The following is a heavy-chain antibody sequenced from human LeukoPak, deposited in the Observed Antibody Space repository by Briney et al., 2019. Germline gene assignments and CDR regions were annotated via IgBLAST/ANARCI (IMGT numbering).Heavy chain of an antibody. V-gene: IGHV1-69*04. Sequence: SVKVSCKASGGTFSSYAISWVRQAPGQGLEWMGRIIPILGIANYAQKFRGRVTITADKSTSTAYMELSSLRSEDTAVYYCAREVKVTIFGVDPYYFDYWGQGTLVTVSS. CDR2: IIPILGIA. D-gene: IGHD3-3*01. CDR3: AREVKVTIFGVDPYYFDY. CDR1: GGTFSSYA. J-gene: IGHJ4*02.